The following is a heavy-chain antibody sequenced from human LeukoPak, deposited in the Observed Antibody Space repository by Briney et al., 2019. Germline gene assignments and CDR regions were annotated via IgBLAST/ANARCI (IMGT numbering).Heavy chain of an antibody. CDR2: IKQDGSEK. CDR1: GFTFSSYW. J-gene: IGHJ4*02. D-gene: IGHD4-17*01. CDR3: ARFAYDYGDYFLDY. Sequence: PGGSLRLSCAASGFTFSSYWMSWVRQAPGKGLEWVANIKQDGSEKYYVDSVKGRFTISRDNAKNSLYLQMNSLRAEDTAVYYCARFAYDYGDYFLDYWGQGTLVTVSS. V-gene: IGHV3-7*03.